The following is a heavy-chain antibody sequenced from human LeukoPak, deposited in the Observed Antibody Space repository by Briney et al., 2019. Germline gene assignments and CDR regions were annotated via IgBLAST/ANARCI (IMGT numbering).Heavy chain of an antibody. V-gene: IGHV4-39*07. J-gene: IGHJ3*02. Sequence: PSETLPLTCTVSGGSISSSSYYWGWIRQPSGKGLEWIGTIYYSGNTYYNPSLKSRVTLSVDTSKNQFSLKLSSVTAADTAVYYCARDTAGYCSGGSCYSAGAFDIWGQGTMVTVSS. CDR2: IYYSGNT. D-gene: IGHD2-15*01. CDR1: GGSISSSSYY. CDR3: ARDTAGYCSGGSCYSAGAFDI.